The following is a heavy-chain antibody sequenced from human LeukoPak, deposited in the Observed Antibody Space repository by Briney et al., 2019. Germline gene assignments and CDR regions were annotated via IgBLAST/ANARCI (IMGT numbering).Heavy chain of an antibody. Sequence: SETLSLTCTVSGYSISSGYYWGWIRQPPGKGLEWIGSIYHSGSTYYNPSLKSRVTISVDTSKNQFSLKLSSVTAADTAVYYCARDRGGSGYDLGRFDPWGQGTLVTVSS. CDR2: IYHSGST. J-gene: IGHJ5*02. CDR1: GYSISSGYY. D-gene: IGHD5-12*01. V-gene: IGHV4-38-2*02. CDR3: ARDRGGSGYDLGRFDP.